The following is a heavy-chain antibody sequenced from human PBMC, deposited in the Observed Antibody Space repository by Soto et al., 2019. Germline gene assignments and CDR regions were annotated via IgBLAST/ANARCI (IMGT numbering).Heavy chain of an antibody. CDR2: ISSSGTTT. Sequence: QEQLVESGGGLVKPGGSLRLSCAASGFTFGDYYMSWIRQTPGKGLEWISFISSSGTTTNYADSVKGRFTISRDNAKNSLYLQMNSLRAEETAVYYCARDNLTGYNWFDPWGPGTLVTVSS. J-gene: IGHJ5*02. CDR1: GFTFGDYY. V-gene: IGHV3-11*01. CDR3: ARDNLTGYNWFDP. D-gene: IGHD3-9*01.